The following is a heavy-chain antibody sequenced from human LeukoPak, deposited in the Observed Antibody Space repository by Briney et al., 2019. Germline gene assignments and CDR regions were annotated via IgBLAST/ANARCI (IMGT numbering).Heavy chain of an antibody. J-gene: IGHJ4*02. CDR2: ISAYNGNT. CDR1: GYTFTSYD. V-gene: IGHV1-18*01. CDR3: ARLGYYDYVWGSYRSLDY. Sequence: ASVKVSCKASGYTFTSYDISWVRQAPGQGLEWMGWISAYNGNTNYAQKLQGRVTMTTDTSTSTAYMELRSLRSDDTAVYYCARLGYYDYVWGSYRSLDYWGQGTLVTVSS. D-gene: IGHD3-16*02.